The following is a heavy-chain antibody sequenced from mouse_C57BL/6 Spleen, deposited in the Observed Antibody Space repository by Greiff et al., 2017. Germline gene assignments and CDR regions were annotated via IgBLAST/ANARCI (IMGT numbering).Heavy chain of an antibody. D-gene: IGHD1-1*01. Sequence: QVQLQQPGAELVKPGASVKLSCKASGYTFTSYWMQWVKQRPGQGLEWIGEIDPSDSYTNYNQKFKGKATLTVDTSSSTAYMQLSSLTSEDSAVYYCARGVTTVATGGYYFDYWGQGTTLTVSS. V-gene: IGHV1-50*01. CDR2: IDPSDSYT. J-gene: IGHJ2*01. CDR3: ARGVTTVATGGYYFDY. CDR1: GYTFTSYW.